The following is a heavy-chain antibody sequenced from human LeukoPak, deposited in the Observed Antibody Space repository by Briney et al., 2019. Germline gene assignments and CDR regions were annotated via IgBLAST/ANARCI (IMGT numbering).Heavy chain of an antibody. CDR1: GSTFSSYA. CDR2: IIPIFGTA. V-gene: IGHV1-69*05. CDR3: ARAPTLHITGTLEFDY. Sequence: SVKVSCKASGSTFSSYAISWVRQAPGQGLEWMGRIIPIFGTANYAQKFQGRVTITTDESTSTAYMELSSLRSEDTAVYYCARAPTLHITGTLEFDYWGQGTLVTVSS. J-gene: IGHJ4*02. D-gene: IGHD1-20*01.